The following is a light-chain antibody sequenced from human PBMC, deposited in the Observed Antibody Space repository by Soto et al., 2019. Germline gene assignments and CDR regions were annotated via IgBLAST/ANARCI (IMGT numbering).Light chain of an antibody. Sequence: DIQMTQSPSTLSGSVGDRVTITCRASQTISSWLAWYQQKPGKAPKLLIYKASTLKSGVPSRFSGSGSGTEFTLTISSLQPDDFATYYCQQYTNYPWTFGQGTKVEIK. CDR3: QQYTNYPWT. J-gene: IGKJ1*01. CDR2: KAS. V-gene: IGKV1-5*03. CDR1: QTISSW.